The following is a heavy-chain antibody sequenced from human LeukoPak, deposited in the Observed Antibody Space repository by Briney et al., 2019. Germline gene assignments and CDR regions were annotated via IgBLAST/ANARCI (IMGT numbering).Heavy chain of an antibody. CDR3: ARVGIRLRLGELSPYNWFDP. D-gene: IGHD3-16*02. J-gene: IGHJ5*02. CDR2: ISAYNGNT. CDR1: GYTFTSYG. V-gene: IGHV1-18*01. Sequence: ASVKVSCKASGYTFTSYGISWVRQAPGQGLEWMRWISAYNGNTNYAQKLQGRVTMTTDTSTSTAYMELRSLRSDDTAVYYCARVGIRLRLGELSPYNWFDPWGQGTLVTVSS.